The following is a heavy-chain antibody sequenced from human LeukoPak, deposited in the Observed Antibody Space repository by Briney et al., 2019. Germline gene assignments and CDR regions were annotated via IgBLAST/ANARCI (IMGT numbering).Heavy chain of an antibody. J-gene: IGHJ4*02. CDR1: GFTFSSYA. D-gene: IGHD4-23*01. CDR3: AKEKTTVKTPGIDY. CDR2: IDNRGVTT. V-gene: IGHV3-23*01. Sequence: GGSLRLSCAASGFTFSSYAMSWVRQAPGNGLEWVSAIDNRGVTTYYADSVKGRFTISRDNSKDTLYLQMNSLRAEDTAVYYCAKEKTTVKTPGIDYWGQGTLVTVSS.